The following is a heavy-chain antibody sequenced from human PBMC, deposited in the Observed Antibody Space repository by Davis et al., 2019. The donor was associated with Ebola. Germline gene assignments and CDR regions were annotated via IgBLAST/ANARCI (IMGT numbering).Heavy chain of an antibody. CDR1: GDTFTPHT. D-gene: IGHD2-21*02. CDR2: VIPLFGAT. Sequence: SVKVSCKTSGDTFTPHTINWVRQAPGQGLEWLGGVIPLFGATYYTVKFQGRLTIAADQSTRTVYMDLTGLTSEDTATYFCARNDSVSKWFDPWGQGTLVTVSS. J-gene: IGHJ5*02. CDR3: ARNDSVSKWFDP. V-gene: IGHV1-69*13.